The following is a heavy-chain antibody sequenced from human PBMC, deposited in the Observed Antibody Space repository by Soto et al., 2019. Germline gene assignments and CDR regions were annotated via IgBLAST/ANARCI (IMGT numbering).Heavy chain of an antibody. V-gene: IGHV3-23*01. CDR1: GFTFSSYA. D-gene: IGHD6-13*01. Sequence: GGSLRLSCAASGFTFSSYAMSWVRQAPGKGLEWVSAISGSGGSTYYADSVKGRFTISRDNSKNTLYLQMNSLRAEDTAVYYCAKLSGSWYSSNWFDPWGQGTLVTVSS. J-gene: IGHJ5*02. CDR2: ISGSGGST. CDR3: AKLSGSWYSSNWFDP.